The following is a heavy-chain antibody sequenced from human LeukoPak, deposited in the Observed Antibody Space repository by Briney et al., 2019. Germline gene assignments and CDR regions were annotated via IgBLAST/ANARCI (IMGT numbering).Heavy chain of an antibody. CDR2: IYYSGST. CDR1: GGSISSGGYY. D-gene: IGHD5-24*01. Sequence: SETLSLTCTVSGGSISSGGYYWSWIRQHPGKGLEWIGYIYYSGSTYYNPSLKSRVTISVDTSKNQFSLKLSSVTAADTAVYYCARGRRDGYNQHRFDWGQGTLVTVSS. V-gene: IGHV4-31*03. CDR3: ARGRRDGYNQHRFD. J-gene: IGHJ4*02.